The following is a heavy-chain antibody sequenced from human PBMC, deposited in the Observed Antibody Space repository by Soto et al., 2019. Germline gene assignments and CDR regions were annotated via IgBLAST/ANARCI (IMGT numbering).Heavy chain of an antibody. CDR2: INHSGST. V-gene: IGHV4-34*01. Sequence: QVQLQQWGAGLLKPSETLSLTCAVYGGSFSSYYWIWIRQPPGKGLERIGEINHSGSTNYNPSLKSRVTISVDTSKNQFSLKLSSVTAADTAVYYCARAVAATGCYYYGRDVLGQGTTITVSS. D-gene: IGHD6-19*01. CDR1: GGSFSSYY. J-gene: IGHJ6*02. CDR3: ARAVAATGCYYYGRDV.